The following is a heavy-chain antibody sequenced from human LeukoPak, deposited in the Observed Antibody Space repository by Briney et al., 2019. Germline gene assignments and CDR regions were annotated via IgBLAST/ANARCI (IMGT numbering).Heavy chain of an antibody. V-gene: IGHV4-59*01. Sequence: SETLSLTCTVSGGSISNYYWSWIRQPPGKGLEWIGFISSSGSTDYNPSLKSRVTISVDTSKNQFSLKLNSVTVADTAVYYCARDRNRIGFDPWGQGTLVTVSS. CDR1: GGSISNYY. CDR3: ARDRNRIGFDP. J-gene: IGHJ5*02. CDR2: ISSSGST. D-gene: IGHD1-14*01.